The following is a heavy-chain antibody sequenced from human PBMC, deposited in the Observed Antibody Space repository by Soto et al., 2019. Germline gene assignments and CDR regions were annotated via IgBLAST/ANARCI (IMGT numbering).Heavy chain of an antibody. CDR2: IYWDDDK. CDR1: GFSLSTSGVG. Sequence: SGPTLVNATQTLTLTCTFCGFSLSTSGVGVGWIGRPPGKALELLALIYWDDDKRYSPSLQSRRTITKDSSKNQVVLTMTNMHPVETDPYYCTRKDYYYHGPVVWGPGATDTVSS. CDR3: TRKDYYYHGPVV. J-gene: IGHJ6*01. V-gene: IGHV2-5*02.